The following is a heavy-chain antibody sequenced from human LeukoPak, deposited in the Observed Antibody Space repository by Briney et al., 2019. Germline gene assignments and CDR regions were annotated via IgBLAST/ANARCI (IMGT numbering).Heavy chain of an antibody. V-gene: IGHV3-33*06. CDR1: GFTFSNYG. J-gene: IGHJ4*02. CDR2: IWYDGSKK. Sequence: GGSLRLSCAASGFTFSNYGMRWVRQAPGKGLEWVAVIWYDGSKKYYADSVEGRFSISRDNSKNTLYLQMNSLRAEDTAVYYCAKDRLGLPQTYSDYWGQGTLVTVSS. CDR3: AKDRLGLPQTYSDY. D-gene: IGHD3-16*01.